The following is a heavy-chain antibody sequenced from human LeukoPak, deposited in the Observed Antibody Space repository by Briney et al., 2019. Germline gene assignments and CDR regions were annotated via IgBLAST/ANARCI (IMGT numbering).Heavy chain of an antibody. CDR3: ARTLLWFGELIDY. CDR2: INPNSGGT. D-gene: IGHD3-10*01. J-gene: IGHJ4*02. V-gene: IGHV1-2*02. CDR1: GYTFTGYY. Sequence: ASVKVSCKASGYTFTGYYMHWVRQAPGQGLEWMGWINPNSGGTNYAQKFQGRVTMTRDTSISTAYMELSRLRSDDTAVYYCARTLLWFGELIDYWGRGTLVTVSS.